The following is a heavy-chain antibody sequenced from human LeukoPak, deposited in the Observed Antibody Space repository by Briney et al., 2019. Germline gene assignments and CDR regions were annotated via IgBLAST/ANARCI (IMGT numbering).Heavy chain of an antibody. CDR3: ARGGWELLFRYYYYYYYMDV. CDR2: LNPNSGST. CDR1: GYTFTNSY. Sequence: GASVKVSCKASGYTFTNSYLHWVRQAPGQGLEWMGILNPNSGSTTYAQKFRGRVTMTRNTSISTAYMELSSLRSEDTAVYYCARGGWELLFRYYYYYYYMDVWGKGTTVTVSS. D-gene: IGHD1-26*01. V-gene: IGHV1-46*01. J-gene: IGHJ6*03.